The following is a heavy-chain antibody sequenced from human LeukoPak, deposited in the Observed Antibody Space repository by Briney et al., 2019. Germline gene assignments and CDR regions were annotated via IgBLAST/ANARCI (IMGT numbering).Heavy chain of an antibody. D-gene: IGHD1-26*01. CDR2: INPNSGGT. CDR3: ASADSGSYCLGY. Sequence: ASVKVSCKASGHTFTGYYIHSVRQVPGQGLEWMGWINPNSGGTNYAQNVQGRVTTTWDTSITTDYMELSRLRADDTAVYYCASADSGSYCLGYWGQGTLVTVSS. CDR1: GHTFTGYY. V-gene: IGHV1-2*02. J-gene: IGHJ4*02.